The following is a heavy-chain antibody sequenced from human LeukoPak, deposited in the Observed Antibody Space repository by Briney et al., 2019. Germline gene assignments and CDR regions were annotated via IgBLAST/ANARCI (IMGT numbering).Heavy chain of an antibody. CDR1: GFTFSSYA. CDR2: ISYDGSNK. D-gene: IGHD3-3*01. J-gene: IGHJ4*02. CDR3: AREFWSLSYYFDY. V-gene: IGHV3-30-3*01. Sequence: GRSLRLSCAASGFTFSSYAMHWVRQAPGKGLEWVAVISYDGSNKYYADSVKGRFTISRDNSKNTLYLQMNSLRAGDTAVYYCAREFWSLSYYFDYWGQGTLVTVSS.